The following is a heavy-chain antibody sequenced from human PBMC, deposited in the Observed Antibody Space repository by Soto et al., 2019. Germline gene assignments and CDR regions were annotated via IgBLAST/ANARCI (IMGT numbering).Heavy chain of an antibody. J-gene: IGHJ2*01. Sequence: QVQLVQSGAEVKKPGASVKVSCKASGYTFTSYDINWVRQATGQGLEWMGWMNPNSGNTGYAEKFQGRATMTRNTSISTAYMELRGLRSEDTAVYYCAVYGGNRYWYFDPWGRGTLVTVSS. CDR2: MNPNSGNT. CDR3: AVYGGNRYWYFDP. D-gene: IGHD4-17*01. CDR1: GYTFTSYD. V-gene: IGHV1-8*01.